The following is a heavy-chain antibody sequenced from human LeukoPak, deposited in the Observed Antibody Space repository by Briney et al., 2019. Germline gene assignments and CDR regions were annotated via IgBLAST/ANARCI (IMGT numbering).Heavy chain of an antibody. V-gene: IGHV4-4*07. CDR1: GGSISTYC. CDR2: ICTSGST. J-gene: IGHJ5*02. D-gene: IGHD2-15*01. CDR3: ARETRSGGSLLRGNWFDP. Sequence: SETLSLTCTVPGGSISTYCWSWIRQPAGKGLEWIGHICTSGSTNYNPSLKSRVTISVDTSKNQFSLKLSSVTAADTAVYYCARETRSGGSLLRGNWFDPWGQGTLVTVSS.